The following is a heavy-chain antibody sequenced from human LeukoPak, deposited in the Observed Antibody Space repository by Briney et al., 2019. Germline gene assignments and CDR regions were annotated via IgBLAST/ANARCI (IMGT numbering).Heavy chain of an antibody. J-gene: IGHJ4*02. V-gene: IGHV3-64*01. CDR3: ARGWDLFLFDY. Sequence: GGSLRLSCAASGFTFSNYAMHWVRQAPGKGLEYVSAISSNGGSTYYANSVKGRFTVSRDNSKNTLYLQMGSLRAEDMAVYYCARGWDLFLFDYWGQGTLVTVYS. CDR1: GFTFSNYA. CDR2: ISSNGGST. D-gene: IGHD1-26*01.